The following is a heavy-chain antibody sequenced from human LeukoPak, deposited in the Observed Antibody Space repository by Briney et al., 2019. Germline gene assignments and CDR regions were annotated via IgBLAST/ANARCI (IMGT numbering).Heavy chain of an antibody. CDR1: GFTFSSYA. V-gene: IGHV3-23*01. CDR2: ISGSGDST. D-gene: IGHD3-22*01. Sequence: GSLRLSCVASGFTFSSYAMSWVRQAPGKGLEWVSVISGSGDSTYYADSVKGRFTISRDNSKNTLYLQMNSLRAEDTAVYYCAKAAMIVVVITTGIDYWGQGTLVTVSS. CDR3: AKAAMIVVVITTGIDY. J-gene: IGHJ4*02.